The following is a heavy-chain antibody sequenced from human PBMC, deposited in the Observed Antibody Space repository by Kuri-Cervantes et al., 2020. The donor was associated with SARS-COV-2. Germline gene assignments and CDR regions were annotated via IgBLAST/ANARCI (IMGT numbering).Heavy chain of an antibody. Sequence: SETLSLTCTVSGGSISSYYWSWIRQPPGKGLEWIGYIYYSGSTNYNPSLKSRVTISVDTSKNQFPLKLSSVTAADTAVYYCARTPATFLYWFDPWGQGTLVTVSS. J-gene: IGHJ5*02. D-gene: IGHD2-2*01. CDR1: GGSISSYY. CDR2: IYYSGST. CDR3: ARTPATFLYWFDP. V-gene: IGHV4-59*01.